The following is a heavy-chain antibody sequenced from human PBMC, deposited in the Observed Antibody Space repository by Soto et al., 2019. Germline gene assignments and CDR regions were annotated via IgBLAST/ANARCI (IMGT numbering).Heavy chain of an antibody. Sequence: PSQTLSLTCGISGDSVSSNTATWNWIRQSPSRGLEWLGRTYYRSQWHNKYEESVKGRITISPDTSKNQFSLQLNSMSPEDTAVYYCARERGFLSEALDIWGRGTMVTVSS. CDR1: GDSVSSNTAT. V-gene: IGHV6-1*01. CDR3: ARERGFLSEALDI. D-gene: IGHD2-21*01. CDR2: TYYRSQWHN. J-gene: IGHJ3*02.